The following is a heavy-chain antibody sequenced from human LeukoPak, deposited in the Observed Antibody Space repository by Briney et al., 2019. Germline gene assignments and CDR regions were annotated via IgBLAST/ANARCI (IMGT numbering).Heavy chain of an antibody. Sequence: GGSLRLSCAASGFTFSSYSMNWVRQAPGKGLEWVSYISSSSSTIYYAGSVKGRFTISRDNVKNSLYLQMNSLRAEDTAVYCCASPTQNDYWGQGTLVTVSS. CDR2: ISSSSSTI. CDR3: ASPTQNDY. J-gene: IGHJ4*02. V-gene: IGHV3-48*01. CDR1: GFTFSSYS.